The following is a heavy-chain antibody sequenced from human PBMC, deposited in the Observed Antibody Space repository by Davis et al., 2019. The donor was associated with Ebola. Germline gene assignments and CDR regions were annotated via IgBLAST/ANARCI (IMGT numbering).Heavy chain of an antibody. CDR2: IWYDGSNK. J-gene: IGHJ6*03. CDR1: GFTFSSYG. Sequence: GESLKISCAASGFTFSSYGMHWVRQAPGKGLEWVAVIWYDGSNKYYADSVKGRFTISRDNSKNTLYLQMNSLRAEDTAVYYCAKDRGSCSSTSCYEPLYYMDVWGKGTTVTVSS. V-gene: IGHV3-33*06. D-gene: IGHD2-2*01. CDR3: AKDRGSCSSTSCYEPLYYMDV.